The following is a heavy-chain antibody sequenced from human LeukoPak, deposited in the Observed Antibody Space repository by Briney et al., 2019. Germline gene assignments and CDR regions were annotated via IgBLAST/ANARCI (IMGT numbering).Heavy chain of an antibody. CDR1: GFTLSTYN. V-gene: IGHV3-21*01. CDR2: ISTSSSYI. CDR3: ARRRNSRGSSGWYGSLFDY. J-gene: IGHJ4*02. D-gene: IGHD6-19*01. Sequence: GGSLRLSCAASGFTLSTYNMKWVRQAPRKGLEWVSSISTSSSYIYYADSVKGRFTISRDNARNSLYLQMNSLRAEDTAVYYCARRRNSRGSSGWYGSLFDYWGQGTLVTVSS.